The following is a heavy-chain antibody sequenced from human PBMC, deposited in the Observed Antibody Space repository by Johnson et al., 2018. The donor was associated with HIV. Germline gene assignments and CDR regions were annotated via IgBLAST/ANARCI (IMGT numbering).Heavy chain of an antibody. Sequence: VQLVESGGGLVKPGRSLRLSCAASGFTFGDYGMSWVRQAPGKGLEWVSGISWNGGSIGYADSVKGRFTISRDNSKNTLYLQMNSLRAEDTAVYYCARGGTMCGVVTGAFDIWGQGTMVTVSS. V-gene: IGHV3-20*04. CDR3: ARGGTMCGVVTGAFDI. J-gene: IGHJ3*02. CDR2: ISWNGGSI. CDR1: GFTFGDYG. D-gene: IGHD3-3*01.